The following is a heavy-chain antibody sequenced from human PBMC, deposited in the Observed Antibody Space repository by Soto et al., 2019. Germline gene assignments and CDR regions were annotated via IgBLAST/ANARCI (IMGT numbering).Heavy chain of an antibody. CDR2: ISTYSGHT. CDR3: VSGPDFDY. D-gene: IGHD6-19*01. Sequence: QVQLVQSGVEVEEPGASVRVSCKASGYSFTSHGITWVRQAPGQGLEWMGWISTYSGHTDYSQSLQGRVTMTRDTSTSTAYMDLRSLSSDDTAVYYCVSGPDFDYWGQGTLVTVSS. J-gene: IGHJ4*02. CDR1: GYSFTSHG. V-gene: IGHV1-18*04.